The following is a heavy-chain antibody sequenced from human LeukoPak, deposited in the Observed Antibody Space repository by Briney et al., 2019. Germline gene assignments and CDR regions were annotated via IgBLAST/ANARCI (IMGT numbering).Heavy chain of an antibody. V-gene: IGHV3-13*01. D-gene: IGHD6-19*01. Sequence: QSGGSLRLSCTVSGFSFSDYDMHWVRHGPGAGLEWVSAIGSVGDTYYADSVKGRFTIYRENDKNSLFLQVNSLTTGDTAVYYCARDLGYSSGRYNAFDVWGQGTMVTVSS. J-gene: IGHJ3*01. CDR1: GFSFSDYD. CDR2: IGSVGDT. CDR3: ARDLGYSSGRYNAFDV.